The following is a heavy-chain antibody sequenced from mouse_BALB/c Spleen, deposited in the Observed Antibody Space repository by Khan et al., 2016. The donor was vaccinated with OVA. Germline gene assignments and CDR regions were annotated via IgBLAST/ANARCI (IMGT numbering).Heavy chain of an antibody. D-gene: IGHD1-2*01. Sequence: VQLQQSGPGLVKPSQSLSLTCTVTGYSITSGYGWNWIRQFPGNKLEWMGYISYSGSTNYNPSLKSRISITRDTSKNQFFLQLNSLTTEDTATXYCARTARIKYWGQGTTLTVSS. CDR1: GYSITSGYG. J-gene: IGHJ2*01. CDR3: ARTARIKY. V-gene: IGHV3-2*02. CDR2: ISYSGST.